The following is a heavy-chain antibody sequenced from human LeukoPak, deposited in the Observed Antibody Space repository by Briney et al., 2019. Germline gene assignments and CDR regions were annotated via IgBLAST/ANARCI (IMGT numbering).Heavy chain of an antibody. J-gene: IGHJ4*02. D-gene: IGHD1-26*01. CDR1: GYTFTGYY. CDR3: AIGGGSYQTYFDY. CDR2: INPNSGGT. Sequence: ASVKVSCKASGYTFTGYYMHWVRQAPGQGLEWMGWINPNSGGTNYAQKFQGRVTMTGDTSISTAYMELSRLRSDDTAVYYCAIGGGSYQTYFDYWGQGTLVTVSS. V-gene: IGHV1-2*02.